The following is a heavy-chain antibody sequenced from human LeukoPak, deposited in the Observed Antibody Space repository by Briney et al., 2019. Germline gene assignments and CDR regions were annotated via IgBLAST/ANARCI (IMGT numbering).Heavy chain of an antibody. CDR3: GRLSVYSSSWLDS. Sequence: PGGSLRLSCAASGFTFSSYWMSWVRQAPGKGLEWVANIKQDGSEKYYVDSVEGRFTISRDNAKNSLYLQMNGLRAEDTAVYYCGRLSVYSSSWLDSWGQGTLVTVSS. CDR2: IKQDGSEK. V-gene: IGHV3-7*01. J-gene: IGHJ4*02. D-gene: IGHD6-13*01. CDR1: GFTFSSYW.